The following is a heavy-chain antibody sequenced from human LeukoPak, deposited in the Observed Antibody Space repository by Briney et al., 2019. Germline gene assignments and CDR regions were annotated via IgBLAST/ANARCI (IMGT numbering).Heavy chain of an antibody. D-gene: IGHD5-12*01. CDR3: ARATKGRSNWFDP. CDR1: GGSISSYY. J-gene: IGHJ5*02. V-gene: IGHV4-59*01. Sequence: PSETLSLTCTVSGGSISSYYWSWIRQPPGKGLEWIGYIYYSGSTNYNPSLKSRVTISVDTSKNQFSLKLSSVTAADTAVYYCARATKGRSNWFDPWGQGTLVTVSP. CDR2: IYYSGST.